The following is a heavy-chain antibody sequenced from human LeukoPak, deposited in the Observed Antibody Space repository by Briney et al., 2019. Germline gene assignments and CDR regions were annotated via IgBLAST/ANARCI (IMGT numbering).Heavy chain of an antibody. CDR3: ARSGYYDSSGYYEAYFDY. CDR2: IYPGDSDT. CDR1: GYSFFRYW. Sequence: GESLKISCQASGYSFFRYWIGWVRQMPGKGLEWMGIIYPGDSDTRYSPSFQGQVTISADRSVSTVYLQWSSLKAWDTAMYYCARSGYYDSSGYYEAYFDYWGQGTLVTVSS. J-gene: IGHJ4*02. D-gene: IGHD3-22*01. V-gene: IGHV5-51*01.